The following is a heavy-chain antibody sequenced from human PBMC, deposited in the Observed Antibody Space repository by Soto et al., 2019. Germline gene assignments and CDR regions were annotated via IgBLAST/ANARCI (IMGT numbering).Heavy chain of an antibody. CDR3: AIGDNWNDDLYFAFYI. CDR1: GFTFDDYT. J-gene: IGHJ3*02. CDR2: ISWDGGST. D-gene: IGHD1-1*01. V-gene: IGHV3-43*01. Sequence: EVQLVASGGVVVQPGGSLRLSCAASGFTFDDYTMHWVRQAPGKGLEWVSLISWDGGSTYYADSVKGRFTISRDNSKNALNRQIDSLRTEYTVLYYCAIGDNWNDDLYFAFYIWGQGTMVTGSS.